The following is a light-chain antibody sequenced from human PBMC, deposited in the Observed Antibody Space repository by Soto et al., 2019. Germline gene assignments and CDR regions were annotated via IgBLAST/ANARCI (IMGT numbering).Light chain of an antibody. CDR3: QQYGSASWT. CDR1: QSVSSSY. Sequence: EIVLTQSPGTLSLSPGERATLSCRASQSVSSSYLAWYQQKPGQAPRLLIYGASSRATGIPDRFSGSGSGTDFTLTISGLEPEDFAVYYCQQYGSASWTLGQGTKVEIK. J-gene: IGKJ1*01. V-gene: IGKV3-20*01. CDR2: GAS.